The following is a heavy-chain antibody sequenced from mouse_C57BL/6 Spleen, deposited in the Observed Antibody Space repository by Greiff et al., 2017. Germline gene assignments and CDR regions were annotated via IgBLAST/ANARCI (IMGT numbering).Heavy chain of an antibody. D-gene: IGHD1-1*01. CDR3: TIAFHYYGSSQAWFAY. Sequence: VKLQQSGAELVRPGASVTLSCKASGYTFTDYEMHWVKQTPVHGLEWIGAIDPETGGTAYNQKFKGKAILTADKSSSTAYMELRSLTSEDSAVYYCTIAFHYYGSSQAWFAYWGQGTLVTVSA. CDR1: GYTFTDYE. J-gene: IGHJ3*01. V-gene: IGHV1-15*01. CDR2: IDPETGGT.